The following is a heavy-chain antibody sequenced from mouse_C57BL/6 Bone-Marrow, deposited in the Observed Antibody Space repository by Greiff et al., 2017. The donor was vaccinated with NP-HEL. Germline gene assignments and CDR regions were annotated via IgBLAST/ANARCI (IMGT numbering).Heavy chain of an antibody. CDR2: IDPESCDT. V-gene: IGHV14-4*01. Sequence: EVQLQQSGAELVRPGASVKLSCTASGFNIKDDYMHWVKQRPEQGLEWIGWIDPESCDTEYASKVQGKATITADTSYNTAYLPLSSLTSEDTAVCYCTTGLLRRRWFAYWGQGTLVTVSA. J-gene: IGHJ3*01. CDR1: GFNIKDDY. D-gene: IGHD1-1*01. CDR3: TTGLLRRRWFAY.